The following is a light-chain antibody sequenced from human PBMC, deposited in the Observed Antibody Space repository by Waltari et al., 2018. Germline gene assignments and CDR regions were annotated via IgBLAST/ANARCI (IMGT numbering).Light chain of an antibody. J-gene: IGKJ1*01. CDR3: QQSFSSPWT. V-gene: IGKV1-39*01. Sequence: DIQMTQSPSSLAASVVATVTVTCRASQNIRTHLTWYQQKPATAPQLLIYAASTLHRGVPSRFSASASGTDFTLTVTNLQPDDFAVYFCQQSFSSPWTFGQGTRV. CDR1: QNIRTH. CDR2: AAS.